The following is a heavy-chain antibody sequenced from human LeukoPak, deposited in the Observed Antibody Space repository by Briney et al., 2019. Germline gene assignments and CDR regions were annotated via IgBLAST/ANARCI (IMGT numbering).Heavy chain of an antibody. CDR3: ARISSGQPPNWFDP. V-gene: IGHV5-51*01. Sequence: GESLKISCQGSGYNFTDYWIGWVRQIPGKGLEWMGIIYPDDSDTRYSPSFQGQVTISADKSISTAYLQWSSLKASDTAMYYCARISSGQPPNWFDPWGQGTLVTVSS. J-gene: IGHJ5*02. CDR1: GYNFTDYW. D-gene: IGHD6-19*01. CDR2: IYPDDSDT.